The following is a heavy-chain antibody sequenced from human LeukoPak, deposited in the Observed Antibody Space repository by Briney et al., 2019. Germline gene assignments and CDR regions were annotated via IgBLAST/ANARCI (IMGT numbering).Heavy chain of an antibody. CDR3: ARARVGHPTDY. Sequence: GGSLRLSCAASGFPFSSYAMYWVRQAPGKGLVWVSRVHGDGNNIGYADSVKGRFTIFRDNAKNTLYLQMNSLRPDDTAVYYCARARVGHPTDYWGQGTLVTVSS. V-gene: IGHV3-74*01. CDR1: GFPFSSYA. D-gene: IGHD1-26*01. J-gene: IGHJ4*02. CDR2: VHGDGNNI.